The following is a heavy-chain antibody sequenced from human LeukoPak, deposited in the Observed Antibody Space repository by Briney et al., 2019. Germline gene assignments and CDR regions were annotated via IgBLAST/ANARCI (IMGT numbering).Heavy chain of an antibody. CDR3: SRDGNYYDSDHYYYMDV. CDR1: GSTFGDYA. J-gene: IGHJ6*03. Sequence: GGSLRLSCTASGSTFGDYALSWVRQAPGKGLEWVGFIRSKAYGGTTEYAASVTGRFTISRDDSKSIAYLQMNSLKTEDTAVYYCSRDGNYYDSDHYYYMDVWGKGTTVTISS. CDR2: IRSKAYGGTT. D-gene: IGHD3-22*01. V-gene: IGHV3-49*04.